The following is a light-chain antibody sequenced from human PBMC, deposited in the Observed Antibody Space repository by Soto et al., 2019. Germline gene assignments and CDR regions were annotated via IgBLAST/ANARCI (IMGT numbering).Light chain of an antibody. J-gene: IGKJ2*01. CDR3: QQYGSSPRT. V-gene: IGKV3-20*01. CDR1: QSISSTY. Sequence: EIVLTQSRGTLSLSPGERATLSCRASQSISSTYLAWYQQKPGQAPRLLIYVASSTATGIPDRFSGSGSGTDFTLTISGLEPEDCAVYYCQQYGSSPRTFGRGTKLVIK. CDR2: VAS.